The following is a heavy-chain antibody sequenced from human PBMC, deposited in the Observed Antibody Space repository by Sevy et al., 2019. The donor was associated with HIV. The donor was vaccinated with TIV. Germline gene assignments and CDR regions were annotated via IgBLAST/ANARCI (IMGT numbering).Heavy chain of an antibody. J-gene: IGHJ4*02. CDR2: ISSNGGST. Sequence: GESLKISCSASGFTFSSYAMHWVRQAPGKGLEYVSAISSNGGSTYYADSVKGRFTISRDNSKNTLYLQMSSLRAEDTAVYYCVKASHRYCSSTSCPYFDYWGQGTLVTVSS. D-gene: IGHD2-2*01. V-gene: IGHV3-64D*06. CDR1: GFTFSSYA. CDR3: VKASHRYCSSTSCPYFDY.